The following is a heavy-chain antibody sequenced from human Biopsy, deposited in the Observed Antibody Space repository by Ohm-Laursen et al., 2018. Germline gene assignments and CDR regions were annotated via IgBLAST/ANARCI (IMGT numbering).Heavy chain of an antibody. CDR3: ARGGTLVVVPTAVLHSFDI. D-gene: IGHD2-2*01. V-gene: IGHV1-18*01. CDR1: GYTFSSYG. CDR2: ISTYNGNT. J-gene: IGHJ3*02. Sequence: LVKVSCKASGYTFSSYGINWVRQAPGQGLEWLGWISTYNGNTNYAQNLQGRVTMTTDTSTSTAYMELRSLRSDDTAVYYCARGGTLVVVPTAVLHSFDIWGQGTMVTVSS.